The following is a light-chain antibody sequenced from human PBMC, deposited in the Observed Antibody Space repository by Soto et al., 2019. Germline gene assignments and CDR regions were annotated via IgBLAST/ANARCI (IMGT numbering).Light chain of an antibody. J-gene: IGLJ7*01. CDR1: SGHSNYA. Sequence: QSVLTQSPSASASLGASVKLTCTLSSGHSNYAIAWHQQQPEKGPRYLMEVNSGGSHIKGDGIPDRFSGSSSGAERYLFISSLQFEDEADYYCQTWGTGSAIVVFGGGTQLTVL. CDR2: VNSGGSH. CDR3: QTWGTGSAIVV. V-gene: IGLV4-69*01.